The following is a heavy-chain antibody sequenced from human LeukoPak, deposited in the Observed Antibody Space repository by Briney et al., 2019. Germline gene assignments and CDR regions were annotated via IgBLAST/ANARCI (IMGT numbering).Heavy chain of an antibody. V-gene: IGHV3-23*01. CDR3: AKAEYSCATTTCFLEDY. CDR1: GFTFRSYA. D-gene: IGHD2-2*01. Sequence: PGGSLRLSCAASGFTFRSYAMSWVRQAPGKGLEWGSAISGSGGSTYHADSVKGRFTISRDNSKNTLYLQMHSLRAEDTALYYCAKAEYSCATTTCFLEDYWGQGTLVTVSS. CDR2: ISGSGGST. J-gene: IGHJ4*02.